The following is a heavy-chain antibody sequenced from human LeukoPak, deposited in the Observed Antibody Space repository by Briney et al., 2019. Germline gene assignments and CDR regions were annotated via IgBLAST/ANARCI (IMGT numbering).Heavy chain of an antibody. CDR2: IRYDGSNK. J-gene: IGHJ6*03. CDR1: GFTFSSYG. Sequence: GGSLRLSCAASGFTFSSYGMHWVRQAPGKGLEWVAFIRYDGSNKYYADSVKGRFTISRDNSKNTLYLQMNSLRAEDTAVYYCAKDVGYSYGLDYYYYYMDVWGKGTTVTISS. CDR3: AKDVGYSYGLDYYYYYMDV. D-gene: IGHD5-18*01. V-gene: IGHV3-30*02.